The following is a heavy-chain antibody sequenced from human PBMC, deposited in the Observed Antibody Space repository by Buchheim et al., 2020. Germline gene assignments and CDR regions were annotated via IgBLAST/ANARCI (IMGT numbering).Heavy chain of an antibody. D-gene: IGHD6-19*01. J-gene: IGHJ6*02. CDR3: ARALWNGGSGWYRVVGYYYYGMDV. V-gene: IGHV3-21*01. CDR2: ISSRSSYI. CDR1: GFTFSSYS. Sequence: EVQLVESGGGLVKPGGSLRLSCAASGFTFSSYSMNWVRQAPGKGLEWVSSISSRSSYIYYADSVKGRFTIPRDNAKNSLYLQMNSLRDEDTAVYYCARALWNGGSGWYRVVGYYYYGMDVWGQGTT.